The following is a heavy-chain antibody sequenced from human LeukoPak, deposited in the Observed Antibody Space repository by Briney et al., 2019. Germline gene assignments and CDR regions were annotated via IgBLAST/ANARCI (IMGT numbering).Heavy chain of an antibody. D-gene: IGHD2-15*01. Sequence: PSETLSLTCVVSGASISSGGYSWSWIRQPPGKGLEWIGCIYHSGGTHYNPSLKSRVTMSVDMSKNQISLNLNSVTAADTAVYYCARGVRYCSGGSCYAEWGMDVWGQGTTVTVSS. CDR1: GASISSGGYS. CDR3: ARGVRYCSGGSCYAEWGMDV. CDR2: IYHSGGT. J-gene: IGHJ6*02. V-gene: IGHV4-30-2*01.